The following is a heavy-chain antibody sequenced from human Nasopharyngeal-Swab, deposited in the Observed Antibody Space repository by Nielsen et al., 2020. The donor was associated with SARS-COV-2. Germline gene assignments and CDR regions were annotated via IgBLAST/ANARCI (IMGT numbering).Heavy chain of an antibody. CDR3: AIGGGGSYYYGMDV. CDR2: IYYSGST. Sequence: WIRQPPGKGLEWIGYIYYSGSTNYNPSLKSRVTISVDTSKNQFSLKLSSVTAADTAGYYCAIGGGGSYYYGMDVWGQGTTVTVSS. J-gene: IGHJ6*02. D-gene: IGHD3-16*01. V-gene: IGHV4-59*01.